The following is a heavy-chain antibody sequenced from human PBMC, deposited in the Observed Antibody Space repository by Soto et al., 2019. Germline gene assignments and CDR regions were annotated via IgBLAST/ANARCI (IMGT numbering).Heavy chain of an antibody. D-gene: IGHD3-22*01. CDR2: IYYSGST. J-gene: IGHJ4*02. CDR3: ARYYDSSGYYFY. Sequence: SETLSLTCSVSGGNIRSDYWSWIRQPPGKGLEWIGSIYYSGSTYYNPSLKSRVTISVDTSKNQFSLKLSSVTAADTAVYYCARYYDSSGYYFYWGQGTLVTVSS. CDR1: GGNIRSDY. V-gene: IGHV4-59*05.